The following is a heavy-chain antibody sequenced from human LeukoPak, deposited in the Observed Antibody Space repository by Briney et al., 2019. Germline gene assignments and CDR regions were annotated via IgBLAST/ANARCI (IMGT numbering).Heavy chain of an antibody. CDR2: ISHDGSNK. D-gene: IGHD3-10*01. V-gene: IGHV3-30-3*01. J-gene: IGHJ4*02. CDR3: ARAAHYYGSGSVFDY. Sequence: GGSLRLSCAASGFTFSSNAMHWVRQAPGKGLEWVAVISHDGSNKYYADSVKGRFTISRDNSKNTLYLQMNSLRAEDTAVYYCARAAHYYGSGSVFDYWGQGTLVTVSS. CDR1: GFTFSSNA.